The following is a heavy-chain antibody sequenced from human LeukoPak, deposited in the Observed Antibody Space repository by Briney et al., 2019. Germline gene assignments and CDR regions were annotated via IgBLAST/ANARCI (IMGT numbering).Heavy chain of an antibody. J-gene: IGHJ4*02. D-gene: IGHD3-16*01. CDR1: GYTFTSYV. CDR2: ITAGNGNT. V-gene: IGHV1-3*03. CDR3: ARDLAVRGGYFDS. Sequence: ASVKVSCKASGYTFTSYVNHWVRQAPGQRPEWMGRITAGNGNTKYSQDFQGRVTITRDTSASTAYMELSSLRSEDMAVYYCARDLAVRGGYFDSWGQGTLVTISS.